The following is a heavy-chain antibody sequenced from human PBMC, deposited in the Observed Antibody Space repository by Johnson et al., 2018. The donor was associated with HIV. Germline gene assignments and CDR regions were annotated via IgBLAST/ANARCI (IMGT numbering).Heavy chain of an antibody. V-gene: IGHV3-15*05. CDR3: AKGNHYDDSMDAFDI. CDR2: IKSKTDGGTT. J-gene: IGHJ3*02. CDR1: GFTFSNAW. Sequence: VQLVESGGGLVQPGGSLRLSCAASGFTFSNAWMSWVRQAPGKGLEWVGRIKSKTDGGTTDYAAPVKGRFTISRDDAKNTLYLQMNSLRAEDTALYYCAKGNHYDDSMDAFDIWGHGTMVTVSA. D-gene: IGHD3-22*01.